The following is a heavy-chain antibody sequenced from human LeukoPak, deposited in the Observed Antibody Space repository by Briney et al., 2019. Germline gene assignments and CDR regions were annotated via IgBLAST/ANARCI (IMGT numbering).Heavy chain of an antibody. CDR1: GFTFSSYW. V-gene: IGHV3-7*03. CDR2: IKQDGSEK. CDR3: VTYSTGLYKGLEF. D-gene: IGHD2-8*02. J-gene: IGHJ4*02. Sequence: GGSLRLSCAASGFTFSSYWMRWVRQAPGKGLEWVANIKQDGSEKYYVDSVKGRFTFSRDNAQNSLYLQMSSLRVEDTAAYYCVTYSTGLYKGLEFWGQGTQVTVSS.